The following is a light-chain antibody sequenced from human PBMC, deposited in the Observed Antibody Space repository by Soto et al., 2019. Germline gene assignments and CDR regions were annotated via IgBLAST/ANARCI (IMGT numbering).Light chain of an antibody. V-gene: IGKV3-20*01. CDR3: QQYGSSPSFT. CDR2: GAS. J-gene: IGKJ3*01. CDR1: QSVSSSY. Sequence: EIVLTQSPGTLSLSPGERATPSCRASQSVSSSYLAWYQQKPGQAPRLLIYGASGRATGIPDRFSGSGSGTDFTLTLSTREPEDVALYYCQQYGSSPSFTFGPVTKVDI.